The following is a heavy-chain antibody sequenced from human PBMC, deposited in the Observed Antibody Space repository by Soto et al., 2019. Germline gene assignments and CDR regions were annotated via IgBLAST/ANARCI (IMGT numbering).Heavy chain of an antibody. CDR3: ARGGYYYDSSGSPYFDY. D-gene: IGHD3-22*01. CDR2: INAGNGNT. CDR1: GYTFISYA. V-gene: IGHV1-3*01. Sequence: ASVKVPCKASGYTFISYAIHWVRQAPGQRLEWMGWINAGNGNTKYSQKFQGRVTITRDTSASTAYMELSSLRSEDTAVYYCARGGYYYDSSGSPYFDYWGQGTLVTVSS. J-gene: IGHJ4*02.